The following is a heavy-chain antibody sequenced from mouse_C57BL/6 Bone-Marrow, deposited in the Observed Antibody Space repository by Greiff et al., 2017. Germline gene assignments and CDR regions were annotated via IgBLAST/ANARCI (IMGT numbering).Heavy chain of an antibody. CDR3: ARPYYSNYGYCDV. Sequence: QVQLQQSGAELVKPGASVKMSCKASGYTFTSYWITWVKQRPGQGLEWIGDIYPGSGSTNYNEKFKSKATLTVDTSSSTAYMQLSSLTSEDSAVYYCARPYYSNYGYCDVWGTGTTVTVSA. V-gene: IGHV1-55*01. CDR1: GYTFTSYW. CDR2: IYPGSGST. D-gene: IGHD2-5*01. J-gene: IGHJ1*03.